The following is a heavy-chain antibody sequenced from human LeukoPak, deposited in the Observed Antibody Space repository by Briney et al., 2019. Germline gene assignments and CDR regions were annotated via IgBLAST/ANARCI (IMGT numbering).Heavy chain of an antibody. D-gene: IGHD1-26*01. CDR2: ISWNSGSI. CDR3: ARGSGSCYGYYYYMDV. Sequence: SLRLSCAASGFTFDDYAMHWVRQAPGKGLEWVSGISWNSGSIGYADSVKGRFTISRDNAKNSLYLQMNSLRAEDTAVYYCARGSGSCYGYYYYMDVWGKGTTVTVSS. J-gene: IGHJ6*03. CDR1: GFTFDDYA. V-gene: IGHV3-9*01.